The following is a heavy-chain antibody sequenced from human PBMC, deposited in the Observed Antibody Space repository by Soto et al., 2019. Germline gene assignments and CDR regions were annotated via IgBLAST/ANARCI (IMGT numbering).Heavy chain of an antibody. CDR3: ARYRREAVAGYTLDN. CDR2: VYNSGST. CDR1: GGSISSNY. J-gene: IGHJ4*02. Sequence: SETLSLTCTVSGGSISSNYWTWIRQPPGKGLEWIGYVYNSGSTNHNPSLKSRVTISEDTSKSQFSLKVDSMTAADTAVYYCARYRREAVAGYTLDNWGQGILVTVSS. V-gene: IGHV4-59*01. D-gene: IGHD6-13*01.